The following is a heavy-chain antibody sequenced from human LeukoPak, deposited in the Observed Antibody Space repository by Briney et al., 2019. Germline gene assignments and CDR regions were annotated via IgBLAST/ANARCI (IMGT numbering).Heavy chain of an antibody. V-gene: IGHV4-30-4*01. CDR1: GGSISSGDYY. Sequence: SETLSLTCTVSGGSISSGDYYWSWIRQPPGKGPEWIGYIYYSGSTYYNPSLKSRVTISVDTSKNQFSLKLSSVTAADTAVYYCARDPSTGNRITAPLRDYWGQGTLVTVSS. J-gene: IGHJ4*02. D-gene: IGHD1-1*01. CDR2: IYYSGST. CDR3: ARDPSTGNRITAPLRDY.